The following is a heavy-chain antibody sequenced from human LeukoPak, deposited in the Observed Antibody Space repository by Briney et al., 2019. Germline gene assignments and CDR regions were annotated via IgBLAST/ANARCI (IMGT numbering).Heavy chain of an antibody. CDR2: ISGSGGST. CDR3: AKHASYDILFDP. CDR1: GFTFSTYA. D-gene: IGHD3-9*01. Sequence: GGSLRLSFAAAGFTFSTYATSWVRQAPGKGLEWVSAISGSGGSTYYADSVKGRFTISRDNSKNTLYLQMNSLRAEDTAVYYCAKHASYDILFDPWGQGTLVTVSS. V-gene: IGHV3-23*01. J-gene: IGHJ5*02.